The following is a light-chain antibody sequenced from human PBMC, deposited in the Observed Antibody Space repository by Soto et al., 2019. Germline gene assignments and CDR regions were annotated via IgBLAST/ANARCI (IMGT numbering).Light chain of an antibody. CDR3: LQDYSYPWT. V-gene: IGKV1-5*03. CDR1: QSVSTW. Sequence: DIQMTQSPSTLSASVGDRVTVTCRASQSVSTWLAWYQQKPGKAPQVLISMASTLESGVPSRFSGSASGTDFTLTISSLQPEDFATYYCLQDYSYPWTFGQGTKVDIK. CDR2: MAS. J-gene: IGKJ1*01.